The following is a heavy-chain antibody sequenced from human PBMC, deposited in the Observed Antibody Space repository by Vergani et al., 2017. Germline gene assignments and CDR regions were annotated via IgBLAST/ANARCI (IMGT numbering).Heavy chain of an antibody. CDR3: ARIIAEDAFDI. J-gene: IGHJ3*02. Sequence: QVTLKESGPALVKPTQTLTLTCTFSGFSLSTSPMRVSWIRQPPGKALEWLASIDWDDDKFYSTSLKTRRTISKDTSKNQVFLRMTNMDPEDTATYYCARIIAEDAFDIWGQGTMVTVSS. CDR1: GFSLSTSPMR. CDR2: IDWDDDK. V-gene: IGHV2-70*04. D-gene: IGHD6-13*01.